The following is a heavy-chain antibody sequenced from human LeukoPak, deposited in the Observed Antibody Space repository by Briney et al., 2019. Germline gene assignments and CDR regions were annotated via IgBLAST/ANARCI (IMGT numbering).Heavy chain of an antibody. CDR1: GYSFSSYW. V-gene: IGHV5-51*01. Sequence: GDSLKISCETSGYSFSSYWIGWVRQMPGKGVEWMGVLYPADSRSTYSPSFQGRVTISADKSTTTAYLQWSSLKASDTAMYYCARLSFEQWLAPLDYWGQGTLVTVSS. D-gene: IGHD6-19*01. J-gene: IGHJ4*02. CDR3: ARLSFEQWLAPLDY. CDR2: LYPADSRS.